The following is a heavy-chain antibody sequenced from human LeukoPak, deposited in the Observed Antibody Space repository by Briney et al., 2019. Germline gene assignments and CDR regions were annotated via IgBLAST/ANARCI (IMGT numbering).Heavy chain of an antibody. D-gene: IGHD3-22*01. Sequence: SETLSLTCSVSGYFISSGYYWGWIRQPPGKGLEWIGSISQSGSTYYNLSLESRVTISVDTSKNQVSLKLRSVTAADTAVYYCAREGPYYYDSSGYSDWFDPWGQGTLVTVSS. CDR2: ISQSGST. V-gene: IGHV4-38-2*02. CDR1: GYFISSGYY. CDR3: AREGPYYYDSSGYSDWFDP. J-gene: IGHJ5*02.